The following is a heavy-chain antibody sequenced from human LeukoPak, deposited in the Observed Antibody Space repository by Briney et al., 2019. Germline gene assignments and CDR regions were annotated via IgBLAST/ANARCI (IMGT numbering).Heavy chain of an antibody. CDR2: ISHTGLT. D-gene: IGHD1-1*01. Sequence: SSETLSLTCAVYGGSFSGYYWTLIRQTPGKGLEWIGEISHTGLTGSNPSLKSRVTISVDSSKKQFSLRMTSVTAADTGVYYCARVPVITARPCDSWGPGTLVTVSS. CDR1: GGSFSGYY. V-gene: IGHV4-34*01. J-gene: IGHJ4*02. CDR3: ARVPVITARPCDS.